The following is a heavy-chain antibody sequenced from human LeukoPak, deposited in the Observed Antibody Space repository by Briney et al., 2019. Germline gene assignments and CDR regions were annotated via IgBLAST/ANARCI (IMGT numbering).Heavy chain of an antibody. V-gene: IGHV3-23*01. D-gene: IGHD1-26*01. Sequence: GGSLRLSCAASGFTFDNYAMIWVRLAPGRGLEYVSVISGSGDGTYSADSVRGRFTISRDNSKNTLYLEMSNLRVEDTAVYYCAKDKEVGATMKYFDYWGQGTLVTVSS. CDR3: AKDKEVGATMKYFDY. CDR1: GFTFDNYA. CDR2: ISGSGDGT. J-gene: IGHJ4*02.